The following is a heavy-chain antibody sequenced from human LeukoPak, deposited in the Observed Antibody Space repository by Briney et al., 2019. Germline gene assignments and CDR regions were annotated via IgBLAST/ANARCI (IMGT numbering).Heavy chain of an antibody. D-gene: IGHD4-11*01. CDR3: ARDSSNYLFDY. CDR2: IYSGGST. V-gene: IGHV3-53*01. J-gene: IGHJ4*02. CDR1: GFTVSSNY. Sequence: GGSLRLSCAASGFTVSSNYMSWVRQAPGKGLEWVSVIYSGGSTNYADSAKGRFTISRDNSKNTLYLQMNSLRAEDTAVYYCARDSSNYLFDYWGQGTLVTVSS.